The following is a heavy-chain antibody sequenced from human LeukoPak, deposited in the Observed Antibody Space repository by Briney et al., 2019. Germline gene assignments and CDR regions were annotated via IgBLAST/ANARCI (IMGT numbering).Heavy chain of an antibody. J-gene: IGHJ4*02. CDR2: INTGNGNT. Sequence: ASVKVSCKASGYTFTSYAMHWVRQAPGQRLGWMGWINTGNGNTKYSQKFQGRVTITRDTSASTAYMELSSLRSEDTAVYYCARPLGYCSGGSCYFVYWGQGTLVTVSS. D-gene: IGHD2-15*01. CDR3: ARPLGYCSGGSCYFVY. V-gene: IGHV1-3*04. CDR1: GYTFTSYA.